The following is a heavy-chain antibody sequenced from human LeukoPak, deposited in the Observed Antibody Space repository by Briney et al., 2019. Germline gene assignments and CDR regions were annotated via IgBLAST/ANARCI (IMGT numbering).Heavy chain of an antibody. J-gene: IGHJ6*03. D-gene: IGHD3-3*01. CDR1: GYTFTSYA. CDR3: ARAIKFWSGYSYYYYMDV. Sequence: ASVKVSCKASGYTFTSYAMNWARQAPGQGLEWMGGIIPIFGTANYAQKFQGRVTITADESTSTAYMELSSLRSEDTAVYYCARAIKFWSGYSYYYYMDVWGKGTTVTVSS. CDR2: IIPIFGTA. V-gene: IGHV1-69*13.